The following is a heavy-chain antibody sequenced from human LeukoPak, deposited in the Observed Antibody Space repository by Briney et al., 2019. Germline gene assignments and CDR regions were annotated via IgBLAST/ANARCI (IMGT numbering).Heavy chain of an antibody. Sequence: PGGSLRLSCAASGFTFSGSAMHWVRQAPGKGLEWMGGIIPIFGTANYAQKFQGRVTITADESTSTAYMELSSLRSEDTAVYYCARDCVHCSGVGPYDAFDIWGQGTMVTVSS. CDR1: GFTFSGSA. V-gene: IGHV1-69*01. CDR3: ARDCVHCSGVGPYDAFDI. J-gene: IGHJ3*02. CDR2: IIPIFGTA. D-gene: IGHD2-15*01.